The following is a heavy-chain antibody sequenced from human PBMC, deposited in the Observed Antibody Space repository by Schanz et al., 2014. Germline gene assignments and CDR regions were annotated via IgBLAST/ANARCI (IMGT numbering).Heavy chain of an antibody. V-gene: IGHV3-23*04. Sequence: VQLVESGGGVVQPGRSLRLSCAASGFTFSGYSMNWVRQAPGKGLEWVSSISSGGGSTYYADSVKGRFTISRDNSKNTLYLQMNSLRAEDTAVYYCAKGRFGELSAFDIWGQGTMVTVSS. D-gene: IGHD3-10*01. CDR3: AKGRFGELSAFDI. CDR2: ISSGGGST. J-gene: IGHJ3*02. CDR1: GFTFSGYS.